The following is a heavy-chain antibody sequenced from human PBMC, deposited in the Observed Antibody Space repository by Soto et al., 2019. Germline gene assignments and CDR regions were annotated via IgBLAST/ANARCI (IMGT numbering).Heavy chain of an antibody. J-gene: IGHJ6*02. CDR3: ARAGSGTYFVYHYGMDV. V-gene: IGHV3-53*01. CDR1: GFTVSNNY. CDR2: IYSGGGT. Sequence: GGSLRLSCAASGFTVSNNYMSWVRQAPGKGLEWVSVIYSGGGTYYADSVKGRFTISRDNSRNTLYLRLNSLRAEDTAVYYCARAGSGTYFVYHYGMDVWGQGTTVTVSS. D-gene: IGHD3-10*01.